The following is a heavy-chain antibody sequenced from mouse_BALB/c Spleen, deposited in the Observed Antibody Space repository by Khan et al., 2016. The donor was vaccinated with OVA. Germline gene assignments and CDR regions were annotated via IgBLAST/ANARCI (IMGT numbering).Heavy chain of an antibody. J-gene: IGHJ4*01. CDR2: IYPGDGDT. CDR3: TRSIYYDYDEGNYYARDY. CDR1: GYAFSTYW. V-gene: IGHV1-80*01. Sequence: QVQLQQSGAELVRPGSSVKISCKASGYAFSTYWMNWVKQRPGQGLEWIGQIYPGDGDTNYNGKFKGKATLTADKSSSTVYMQLSSLTSEDSAVYFCTRSIYYDYDEGNYYARDYWGQGTSVTVSS. D-gene: IGHD2-4*01.